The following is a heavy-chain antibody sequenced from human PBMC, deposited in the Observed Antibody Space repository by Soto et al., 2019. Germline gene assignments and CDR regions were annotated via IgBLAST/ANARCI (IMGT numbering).Heavy chain of an antibody. J-gene: IGHJ4*02. D-gene: IGHD1-26*01. CDR3: ATYPQYSGSPRSFDY. CDR2: FDPEDGET. CDR1: GYTLTELS. V-gene: IGHV1-24*01. Sequence: ASVKVSCKVSGYTLTELSMHWVRQAPGKGLEWMGGFDPEDGETIYAQKFQGRVTMTEDTSTDTAYMELSSLRSEDTAVYYCATYPQYSGSPRSFDYWGQGTLVTVSS.